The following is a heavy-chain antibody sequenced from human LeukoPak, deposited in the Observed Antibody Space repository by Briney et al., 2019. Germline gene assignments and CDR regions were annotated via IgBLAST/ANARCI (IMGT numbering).Heavy chain of an antibody. CDR1: GYTFTSYD. D-gene: IGHD3-10*01. Sequence: ASVRVSCKASGYTFTSYDINWVRQAAGQGLEWMGWMNPNSGNTGYAQTFQGRVTMTRNTSISTAYMELGSLTSEDTAVYYCARRSDSGSYHLPHWGQGTLVTASS. CDR3: ARRSDSGSYHLPH. CDR2: MNPNSGNT. J-gene: IGHJ4*02. V-gene: IGHV1-8*01.